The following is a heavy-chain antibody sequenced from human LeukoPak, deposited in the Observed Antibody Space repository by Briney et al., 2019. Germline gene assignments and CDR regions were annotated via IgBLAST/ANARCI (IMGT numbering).Heavy chain of an antibody. CDR1: GGSISSYY. J-gene: IGHJ4*02. CDR2: IYYSGST. V-gene: IGHV4-59*01. CDR3: ARGSRDFDY. Sequence: SETLSLTCTVSGGSISSYYWSWIRQPPGKGLGWIGYIYYSGSTNYNPSLKSRVTISVDTSKNQFSLKLSSVTAADTAVYYCARGSRDFDYWGQGTLVTVSS.